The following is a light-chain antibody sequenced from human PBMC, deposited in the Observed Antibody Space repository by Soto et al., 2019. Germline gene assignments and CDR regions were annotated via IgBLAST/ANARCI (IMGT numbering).Light chain of an antibody. J-gene: IGKJ1*01. CDR2: PSS. V-gene: IGKV1-12*01. CDR3: QQGHSLPRT. Sequence: DIQMTQSPSFVSASVGDRVTITCRASQDVRNWLAWYQQKPGQAPKLLIYPSSSLQSGVPARFSGSASGTAFTLTISSLLPEDFATYYCQQGHSLPRTFGQGTRVEI. CDR1: QDVRNW.